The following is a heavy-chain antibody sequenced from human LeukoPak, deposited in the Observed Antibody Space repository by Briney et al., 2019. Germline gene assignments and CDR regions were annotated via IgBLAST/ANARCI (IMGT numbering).Heavy chain of an antibody. CDR3: ARSPTLRLGELSSPFDY. J-gene: IGHJ4*02. CDR2: IIPIFGTA. CDR1: GGTFSSYA. D-gene: IGHD3-16*02. Sequence: GASVKVSCKASGGTFSSYAISWVRQAPGQGLEWMGGIIPIFGTANYAQKFQGRVTITADESTSTAYMELSSLRSEDTAVYYCARSPTLRLGELSSPFDYWGQGTLVTVSS. V-gene: IGHV1-69*13.